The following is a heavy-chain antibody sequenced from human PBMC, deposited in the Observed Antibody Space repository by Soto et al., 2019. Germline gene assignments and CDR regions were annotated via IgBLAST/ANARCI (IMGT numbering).Heavy chain of an antibody. Sequence: QITLKESGPTLVQTTQALPLTCDFFGFSLTTKGVGVGWIRQPPGEALEWVAVIYWDNDKRYSPSLQSRLTINKDTSKNQVVLSMINMDPVDTATYFCAHVTITYVGAIGDEAFDIWGQGTMVIVSS. D-gene: IGHD3-16*02. V-gene: IGHV2-5*02. J-gene: IGHJ3*02. CDR2: IYWDNDK. CDR1: GFSLTTKGVG. CDR3: AHVTITYVGAIGDEAFDI.